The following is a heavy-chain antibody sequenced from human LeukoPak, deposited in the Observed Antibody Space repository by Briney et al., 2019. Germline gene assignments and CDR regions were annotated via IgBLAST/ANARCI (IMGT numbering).Heavy chain of an antibody. CDR1: GFTFTDSY. CDR3: ARDPRTVRI. Sequence: GGSLRLSCAASGFTFTDSYMTWVRQAPGKGLEWLSYISGSGDDTNYADSVRGRCTISRDNAKNSLYLQMNSLRVEDTAVYYCARDPRTVRIWGQGTLVTVSS. D-gene: IGHD1-1*01. CDR2: ISGSGDDT. V-gene: IGHV3-11*06. J-gene: IGHJ4*02.